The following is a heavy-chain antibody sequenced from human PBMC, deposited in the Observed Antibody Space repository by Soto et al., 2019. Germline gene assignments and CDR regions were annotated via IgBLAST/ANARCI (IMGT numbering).Heavy chain of an antibody. J-gene: IGHJ6*02. CDR3: ARDKDIVATIGRVYYGMDV. CDR2: INPNSGGT. CDR1: GYTFPGYY. D-gene: IGHD5-12*01. Sequence: VASVKVSCKASGYTFPGYYMHWVRQAPGQGLEWMGWINPNSGGTNYAQKFQGRVTMTRDTSISTAYMELSRLRSDDTAVYYCARDKDIVATIGRVYYGMDVWGQGTTVTVSS. V-gene: IGHV1-2*02.